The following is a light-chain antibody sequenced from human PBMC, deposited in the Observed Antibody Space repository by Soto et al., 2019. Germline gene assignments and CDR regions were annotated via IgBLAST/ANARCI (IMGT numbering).Light chain of an antibody. CDR3: STYTSSRTR. Sequence: QSALTQPASVSGSPGQSITISCTGTSSDIGGYIYVSWYQHHPGKAHKLLIYDVSNRPSGVSNRFSGSKSGNTASLTISGLQVEDEADYFCSTYTSSRTRFGGGTKLTVL. CDR2: DVS. J-gene: IGLJ2*01. V-gene: IGLV2-14*03. CDR1: SSDIGGYIY.